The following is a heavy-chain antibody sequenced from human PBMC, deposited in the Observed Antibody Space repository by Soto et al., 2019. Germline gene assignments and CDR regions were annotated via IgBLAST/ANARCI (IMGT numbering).Heavy chain of an antibody. CDR1: GGSFSAYY. CDR3: AGRDGILVWGVIRWFVQ. Sequence: SETLSLTCAVYGGSFSAYYWSWIRQPPGKGLEWFGEINHSGSTNYHPSLKSRVTVSADTSKNQCSLKLTSVTAADTGVYYGAGRDGILVWGVIRWFVQWGQGGLVTGSS. CDR2: INHSGST. D-gene: IGHD3-10*01. J-gene: IGHJ5*02. V-gene: IGHV4-34*01.